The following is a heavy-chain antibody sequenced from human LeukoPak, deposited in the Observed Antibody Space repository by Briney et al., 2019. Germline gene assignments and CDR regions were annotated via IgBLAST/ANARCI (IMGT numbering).Heavy chain of an antibody. CDR2: IYYSGST. V-gene: IGHV4-39*07. CDR3: ARSRGHRLYGDYVPGYFDL. J-gene: IGHJ2*01. Sequence: SETLSLTCTVSGGSISSSSYYWGWIRQPPGKGLEWIGSIYYSGSTYYNPSLKSRVTISVDTSKNQFSLKLSSVTAADTAVYYCARSRGHRLYGDYVPGYFDLWGRGTLVTVSS. CDR1: GGSISSSSYY. D-gene: IGHD4-17*01.